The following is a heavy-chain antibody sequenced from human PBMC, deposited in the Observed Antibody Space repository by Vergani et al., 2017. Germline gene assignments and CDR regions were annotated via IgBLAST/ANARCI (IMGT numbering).Heavy chain of an antibody. D-gene: IGHD4-17*01. Sequence: EVQLLESGGGLVQPGGSLRLSCAASGFTFSSYAMSWVRQAPGKGLEWVSAISGSGGSTYYADSVKGRFTISRDNSKNTLYLQMNSLRAEDTAVYYCATVGGVGYGDRADFDYWGQGTLVTVSS. J-gene: IGHJ4*02. CDR2: ISGSGGST. CDR1: GFTFSSYA. V-gene: IGHV3-23*01. CDR3: ATVGGVGYGDRADFDY.